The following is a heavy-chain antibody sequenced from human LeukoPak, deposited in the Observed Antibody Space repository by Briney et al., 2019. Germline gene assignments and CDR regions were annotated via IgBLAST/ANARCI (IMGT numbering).Heavy chain of an antibody. CDR3: ARGRLGDNFDY. Sequence: PSQTLSLTCSVSGGSISSGAYYWSWIRQHSGKGLEWIGYIYYSGSTYYNPSLKSRVTISLDTSKNQFSLKLSSVTAADTAVYYCARGRLGDNFDYWGQGTLVTVSS. CDR2: IYYSGST. J-gene: IGHJ4*02. D-gene: IGHD1-26*01. CDR1: GGSISSGAYY. V-gene: IGHV4-31*03.